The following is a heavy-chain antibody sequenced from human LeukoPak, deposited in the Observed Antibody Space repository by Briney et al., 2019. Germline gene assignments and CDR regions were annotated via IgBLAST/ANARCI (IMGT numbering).Heavy chain of an antibody. Sequence: GGSLRLSCAASGFTFSSYEMNWVRQAPGKGLEWVSHIDATGTIIYYADSVKGRFTISRDNAKNSLYPQMNGLRAEDTALYYCARLAVAGFDYWGQGTLVTVSS. D-gene: IGHD6-19*01. V-gene: IGHV3-48*03. CDR1: GFTFSSYE. J-gene: IGHJ4*02. CDR2: IDATGTII. CDR3: ARLAVAGFDY.